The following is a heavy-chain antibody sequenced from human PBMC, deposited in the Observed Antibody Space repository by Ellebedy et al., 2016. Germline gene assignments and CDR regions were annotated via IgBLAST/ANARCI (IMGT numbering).Heavy chain of an antibody. CDR3: ASGHSSGYYYYMDV. CDR1: GGTFSSYA. J-gene: IGHJ6*03. Sequence: ASVKVSCKASGGTFSSYAISWVRQAPGQGLEWMGWISAYNGNTKYAQKLQGRVTMTTDTSTSTAYMELRSLRSDDTAVFYCASGHSSGYYYYMDVWGKGTTVTVSS. V-gene: IGHV1-18*01. D-gene: IGHD3-22*01. CDR2: ISAYNGNT.